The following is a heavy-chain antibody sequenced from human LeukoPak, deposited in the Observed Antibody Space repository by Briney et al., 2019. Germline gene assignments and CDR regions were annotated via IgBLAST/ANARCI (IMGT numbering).Heavy chain of an antibody. CDR3: ARGSNDYGDYFFDY. V-gene: IGHV4-31*11. J-gene: IGHJ4*02. CDR2: IYYSGST. CDR1: GGSFSGYY. D-gene: IGHD4-17*01. Sequence: SETLSLTCAVYGGSFSGYYWSWIRQHPGKGLEWIGYIYYSGSTYYNPSLKSRVTISVDTSKNQFSLKLSSVTAADTAVYYCARGSNDYGDYFFDYWGQGTLVTVSS.